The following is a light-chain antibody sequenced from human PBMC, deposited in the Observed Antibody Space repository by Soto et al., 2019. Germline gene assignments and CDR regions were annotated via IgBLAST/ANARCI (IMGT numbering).Light chain of an antibody. CDR1: QSVGSN. Sequence: EIVMTQSPATLSVSPGERATLSCRASQSVGSNLAWYQQKPGQAPRLLIYGASTRASGISAWFSGSGYGTELTFTFGSRQSQYFAVYYWKKYNIWHPWTFGQGTKVEIK. V-gene: IGKV3-15*01. CDR3: KKYNIWHPWT. J-gene: IGKJ1*01. CDR2: GAS.